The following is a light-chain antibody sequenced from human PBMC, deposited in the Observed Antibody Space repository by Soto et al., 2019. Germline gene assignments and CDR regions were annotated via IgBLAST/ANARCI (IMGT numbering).Light chain of an antibody. CDR2: DAS. CDR1: QSVGSY. V-gene: IGKV3-11*01. CDR3: QQCSSWPT. Sequence: EIVLTQSPVTLSLSPGERATLSCRASQSVGSYLVWYQQKPGQAPRLLIFDASTRATDIPDRCSGSGSGTDFTLTSSSLEHEVFAIYYCQQCSSWPTFGGGTRVEIK. J-gene: IGKJ4*01.